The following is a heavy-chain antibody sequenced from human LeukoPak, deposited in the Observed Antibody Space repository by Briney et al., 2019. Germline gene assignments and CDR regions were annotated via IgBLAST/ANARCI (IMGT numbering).Heavy chain of an antibody. CDR3: AKDDSVVGEFPGVFDY. CDR2: ISGDGGST. J-gene: IGHJ4*02. D-gene: IGHD3-10*01. CDR1: GFTFDDYA. V-gene: IGHV3-43*02. Sequence: GGSLRLSCAPSGFTFDDYAMHWVRQPPGKGLDWFSLISGDGGSTYYADSVKGRFTISRDNSKNSLYLQMNSLRTEDTALYYCAKDDSVVGEFPGVFDYWGQGTLVTVSS.